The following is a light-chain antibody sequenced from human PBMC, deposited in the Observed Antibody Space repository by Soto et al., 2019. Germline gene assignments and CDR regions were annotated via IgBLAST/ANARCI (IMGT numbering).Light chain of an antibody. CDR3: QQYGSSQT. Sequence: EIVLTQSPGTLSLSPGERATLSCRASQSVSSNYLAWYQQRPGQAPRLLIYGVSSRATGVPDRFSGSGSGTDFTLTISRLEPEDFVVYYCQQYGSSQTFGGGTKV. J-gene: IGKJ4*01. CDR2: GVS. V-gene: IGKV3-20*01. CDR1: QSVSSNY.